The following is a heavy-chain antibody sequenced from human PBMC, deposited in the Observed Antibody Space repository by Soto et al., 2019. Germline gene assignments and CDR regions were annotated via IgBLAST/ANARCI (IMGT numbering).Heavy chain of an antibody. CDR3: AVLAATAHFDL. V-gene: IGHV3-7*01. Sequence: DSVKGRFTISRDNAKNSLYLQMNSLRAGDTAVYYCAVLAATAHFDLWGQGALVTVSS. J-gene: IGHJ4*02. D-gene: IGHD2-15*01.